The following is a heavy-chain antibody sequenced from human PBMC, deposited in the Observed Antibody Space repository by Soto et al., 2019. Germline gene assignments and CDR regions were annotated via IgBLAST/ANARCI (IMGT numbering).Heavy chain of an antibody. CDR2: ISYDGSNK. CDR3: AREGGYCSSTSCYYGMDV. J-gene: IGHJ6*02. D-gene: IGHD2-2*01. Sequence: LRLSCAASGFTFSSYAMHWVRQAPGKGLEWVAVISYDGSNKYYADSVKGRFTISRDNSKNTLYLQMNSLRAEDTAVYYCAREGGYCSSTSCYYGMDVWGQGTTVTVSS. V-gene: IGHV3-30-3*01. CDR1: GFTFSSYA.